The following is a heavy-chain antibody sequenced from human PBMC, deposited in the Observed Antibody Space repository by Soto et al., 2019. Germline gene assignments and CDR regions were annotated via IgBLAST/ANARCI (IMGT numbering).Heavy chain of an antibody. Sequence: EVQLVESGGGLIQPGGSLRLSCTASGFPFSDIWMHWVRQAPGKGLVWVSRISRDGSSTRYADAVRGRFSISRDNAKNTISLLMQSLRPEDTAVSQCKCLCVAVDYFAFDIWGQGTVVTVS. CDR1: GFPFSDIW. J-gene: IGHJ3*02. CDR3: KCLCVAVDYFAFDI. CDR2: ISRDGSST. D-gene: IGHD6-19*01. V-gene: IGHV3-74*01.